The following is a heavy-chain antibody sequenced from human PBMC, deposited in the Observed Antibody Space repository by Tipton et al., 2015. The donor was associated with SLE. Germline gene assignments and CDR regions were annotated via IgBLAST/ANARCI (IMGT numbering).Heavy chain of an antibody. CDR3: AKVANDCIWGSYRLYSVDY. Sequence: SLRLSCAASGFNFDNYGMSWVRQAPGKGLEWVSAISGSGVDPYYADSVKGRFTISRDNSKNTLFLQMNSLRAEDTAVYYCAKVANDCIWGSYRLYSVDYRGQGTLVPVSS. D-gene: IGHD3-16*02. V-gene: IGHV3-23*01. CDR2: ISGSGVDP. CDR1: GFNFDNYG. J-gene: IGHJ4*02.